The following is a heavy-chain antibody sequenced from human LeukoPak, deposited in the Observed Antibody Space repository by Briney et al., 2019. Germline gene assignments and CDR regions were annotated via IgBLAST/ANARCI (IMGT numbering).Heavy chain of an antibody. V-gene: IGHV4-34*01. CDR2: INHSGST. D-gene: IGHD2/OR15-2a*01. CDR1: GGSFSGYY. J-gene: IGHJ6*02. CDR3: ARQGSDYLVGYGMDV. Sequence: SETLSLTCAVYGGSFSGYYWSWIRQPPGKGLEWIGEINHSGSTNYNPSLKSRVTISVDTSKNQFSLKLSSVTAADTAVYYCARQGSDYLVGYGMDVWGQGTTVTVSS.